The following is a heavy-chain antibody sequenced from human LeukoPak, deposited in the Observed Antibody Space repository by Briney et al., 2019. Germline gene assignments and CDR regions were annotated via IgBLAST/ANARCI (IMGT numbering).Heavy chain of an antibody. CDR1: GYSFTNYG. V-gene: IGHV1-18*01. D-gene: IGHD6-19*01. CDR3: AKYSSGWYGWFDP. Sequence: ASVKVSCKASGYSFTNYGITWVRQAPGQGLEWMGWISPYNGNTNYAQKLQGRVTMTRDTSTSTAYMELRSLRSDDTAVYYCAKYSSGWYGWFDPWGQGTLVTVSS. J-gene: IGHJ5*02. CDR2: ISPYNGNT.